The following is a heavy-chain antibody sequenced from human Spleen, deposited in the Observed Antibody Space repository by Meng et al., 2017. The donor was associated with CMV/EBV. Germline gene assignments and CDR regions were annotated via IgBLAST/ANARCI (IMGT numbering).Heavy chain of an antibody. Sequence: ASVKVSCKASGYTFTGYKIHWVRQAPGQGPEWLGGINCNRGDTNYAQKFQGRVTMTRDTSISTAYMELSSLRSDDTAVYYCASGTQNFDSWGQGTLVTVSS. CDR1: GYTFTGYK. J-gene: IGHJ4*02. V-gene: IGHV1-2*02. CDR3: ASGTQNFDS. CDR2: INCNRGDT.